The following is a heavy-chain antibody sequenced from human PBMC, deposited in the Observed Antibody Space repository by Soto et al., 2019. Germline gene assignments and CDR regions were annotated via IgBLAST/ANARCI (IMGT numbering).Heavy chain of an antibody. D-gene: IGHD2-8*02. J-gene: IGHJ4*02. CDR2: INHSGST. V-gene: IGHV4-34*01. CDR1: GGSFSGYY. Sequence: QVQLQQWGAGLLKPSETLSLTCAVYGGSFSGYYWTWIRQPPGTGLEWIGEINHSGSTNYNPSLMSRVTIAADASKNQFSLKLTSVTAADTAVYDCARDKITGLFDYWGQGTLVTVSS. CDR3: ARDKITGLFDY.